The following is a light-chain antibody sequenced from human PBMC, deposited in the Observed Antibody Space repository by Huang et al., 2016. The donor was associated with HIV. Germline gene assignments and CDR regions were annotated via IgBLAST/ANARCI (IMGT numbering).Light chain of an antibody. CDR1: QDISTY. V-gene: IGKV1-33*01. CDR3: QQYDSHPYT. CDR2: DAS. J-gene: IGKJ2*01. Sequence: DIQMTQSPSSLSASVGDRVTITCQASQDISTYLNWFQQKPGKAPKLLIYDASNLETGVPSRFSGSGSGTEFTFTVSSLQPEDIATYICQQYDSHPYTFGQGTKLEIK.